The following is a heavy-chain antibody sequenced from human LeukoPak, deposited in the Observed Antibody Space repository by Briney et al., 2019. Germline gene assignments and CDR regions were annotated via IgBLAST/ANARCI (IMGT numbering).Heavy chain of an antibody. Sequence: GRSLRLSCAASGFTFSSYGMHWVRQAPGKGLEWVAVISYDGSNKYYADSVKGRFTISRDNSKNMLYLQMNSLRAEDTAVYYCAKSSWFDSFDYWGQGTLVTVSS. CDR2: ISYDGSNK. J-gene: IGHJ4*02. V-gene: IGHV3-30*18. CDR1: GFTFSSYG. D-gene: IGHD6-13*01. CDR3: AKSSWFDSFDY.